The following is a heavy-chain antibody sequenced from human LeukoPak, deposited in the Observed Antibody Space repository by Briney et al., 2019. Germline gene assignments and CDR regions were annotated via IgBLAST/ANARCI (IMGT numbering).Heavy chain of an antibody. J-gene: IGHJ3*02. V-gene: IGHV4-30-4*08. CDR2: IYYSGRT. Sequence: PSETLSLTCTVSGGSVSSSEYYCDWIRQPPGKGLEWIGYIYYSGRTYYKPSLRSRVTISVDRSRNQSSLKLTSVTAADTAGYYCARHAEESFDAFDIWGQGTMVTVSS. D-gene: IGHD1-26*01. CDR3: ARHAEESFDAFDI. CDR1: GGSVSSSEYY.